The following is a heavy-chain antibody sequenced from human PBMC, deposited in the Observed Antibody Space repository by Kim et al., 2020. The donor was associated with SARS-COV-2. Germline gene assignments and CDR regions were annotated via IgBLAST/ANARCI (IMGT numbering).Heavy chain of an antibody. J-gene: IGHJ5*02. D-gene: IGHD3-16*01. CDR3: ARGGPYVANWFDP. Sequence: YANSVKGRFTISRDNAKNSLYLQMNSLRAEDTAVYYCARGGPYVANWFDPWGQGTLVTVSS. V-gene: IGHV3-11*01.